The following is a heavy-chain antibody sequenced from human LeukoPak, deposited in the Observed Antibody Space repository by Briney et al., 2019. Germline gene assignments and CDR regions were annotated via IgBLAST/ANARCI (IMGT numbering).Heavy chain of an antibody. CDR2: IDWDDDK. J-gene: IGHJ4*02. CDR1: GFTFSSYAM. Sequence: LRLSCAASGFTFSSYAMSWIRQPPGKALEWLARIDWDDDKYYSTSLKTRLTISKDTSKNQVVLTMTNMDPVDTATYYCARAQGGYSYANDYWGQGTLVTVSS. D-gene: IGHD5-18*01. CDR3: ARAQGGYSYANDY. V-gene: IGHV2-70*11.